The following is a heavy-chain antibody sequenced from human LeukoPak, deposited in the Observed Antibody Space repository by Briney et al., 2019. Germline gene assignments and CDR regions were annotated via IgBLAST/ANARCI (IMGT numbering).Heavy chain of an antibody. CDR1: GYTFTSYG. Sequence: ASVKVSCKASGYTFTSYGISWVRQAPGQGLELMGWISAYNGNTNYAQKLQGRVTMTTDTSTSTAYMELRSLRSDDTAVYYCARVARPGSLVGVSWFDPWGQGTLVTVSS. J-gene: IGHJ5*02. V-gene: IGHV1-18*01. CDR2: ISAYNGNT. D-gene: IGHD2-8*01. CDR3: ARVARPGSLVGVSWFDP.